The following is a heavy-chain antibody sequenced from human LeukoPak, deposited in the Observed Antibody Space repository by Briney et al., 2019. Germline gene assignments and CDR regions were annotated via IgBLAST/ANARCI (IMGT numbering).Heavy chain of an antibody. CDR3: AREFAAYGEMYPFDY. D-gene: IGHD2-21*01. V-gene: IGHV3-30-3*01. CDR1: GFTFSSYA. CDR2: ISYDGSNK. J-gene: IGHJ4*02. Sequence: GGSLRLSCAASGFTFSSYAMHWVRQAPGKGLEWVPVISYDGSNKYYADSVKGRFTISRDNSKNTLYLQMNSLRAEDTAVYYCAREFAAYGEMYPFDYWGQGTLVTVSS.